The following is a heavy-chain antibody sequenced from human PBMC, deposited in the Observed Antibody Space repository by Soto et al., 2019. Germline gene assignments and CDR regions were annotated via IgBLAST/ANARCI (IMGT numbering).Heavy chain of an antibody. CDR2: IFSNDEK. V-gene: IGHV2-26*01. J-gene: IGHJ6*02. CDR1: GFSLSNARMG. D-gene: IGHD6-13*01. CDR3: ARIQDSSSWYYYYYGMDV. Sequence: GSGPTLVNPTETLTLTCTVSGFSLSNARMGVSWIRQPPGKALEWLAHIFSNDEKSYSTSLKSRLTISKDTSKSQVVLTMTNMDPVDTATYYCARIQDSSSWYYYYYGMDVWGQGTTVTVSS.